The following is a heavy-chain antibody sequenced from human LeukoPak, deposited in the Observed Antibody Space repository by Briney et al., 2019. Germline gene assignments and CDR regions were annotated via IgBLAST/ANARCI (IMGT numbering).Heavy chain of an antibody. CDR1: GFSFSSYE. V-gene: IGHV3-48*03. CDR2: ISSSGSTT. Sequence: GGSLRLSCAASGFSFSSYEMNWVRQAPGKGLEWISYISSSGSTTYYADSVKGRFTISRDNAKNSLYLQMNSLSAEDTAVYYCARDSSITLFRGVKDYWGQGTLVTVSS. J-gene: IGHJ4*02. CDR3: ARDSSITLFRGVKDY. D-gene: IGHD3-10*01.